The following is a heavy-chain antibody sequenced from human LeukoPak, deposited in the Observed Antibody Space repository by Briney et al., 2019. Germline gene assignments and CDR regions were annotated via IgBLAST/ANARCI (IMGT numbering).Heavy chain of an antibody. J-gene: IGHJ4*02. CDR2: IYYSGSX. D-gene: IGHD3-22*01. Sequence: SETLSLTCTVSGGSISSYYWXXXRQPPXKGXEXXXXIYYSGSXNYXPSLKXXVTIXVDTSKNQFSLKLSSVTAADTAVYYCARLPRDDSSGYYPDYWGQGTLVTVSS. CDR1: GGSISSYY. V-gene: IGHV4-59*01. CDR3: ARLPRDDSSGYYPDY.